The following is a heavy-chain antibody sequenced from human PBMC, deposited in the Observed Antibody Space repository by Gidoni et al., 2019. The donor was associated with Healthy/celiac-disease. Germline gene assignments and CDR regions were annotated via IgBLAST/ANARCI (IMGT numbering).Heavy chain of an antibody. CDR2: ISYDGSNK. Sequence: QVQLVESGGGVVQPGRSLRLSCAASGFTFSSYAMHWVRQAPGKGLEWVAVISYDGSNKYYADSVKGRFTISRDNSKNTLYLQMNSLRAEDTAVYYCARDGPVVGAIHHYFDYWGQGTLVTVSS. J-gene: IGHJ4*02. V-gene: IGHV3-30-3*01. D-gene: IGHD1-26*01. CDR3: ARDGPVVGAIHHYFDY. CDR1: GFTFSSYA.